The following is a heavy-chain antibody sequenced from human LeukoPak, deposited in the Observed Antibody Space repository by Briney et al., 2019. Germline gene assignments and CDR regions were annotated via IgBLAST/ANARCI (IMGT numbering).Heavy chain of an antibody. D-gene: IGHD1-26*01. CDR3: ARQGKWELAFYYMDV. CDR2: IYPGDSDT. Sequence: GESLQISFRGSGYRFTSYWIGWVRPMPGKGLEWMGIIYPGDSDTRYSPSFQGQVTISADKSISTAYLQWSSLKASDTAMYYCARQGKWELAFYYMDVGGKGTRSPSP. J-gene: IGHJ6*03. V-gene: IGHV5-51*01. CDR1: GYRFTSYW.